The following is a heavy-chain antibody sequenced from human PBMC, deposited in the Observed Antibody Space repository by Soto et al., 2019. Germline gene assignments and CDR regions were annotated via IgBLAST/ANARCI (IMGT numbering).Heavy chain of an antibody. Sequence: QLQLQESGSGLVKPSQTLSLTCAVSGGSISSGGYSWSWIRQPPGKGLEWIGYIYHSGSTYYNPSPQSRDTRSLDRSKNQFSLKLSFVTAADTAVYYCARVRRVSYYFDYWGQGTLVTVSS. J-gene: IGHJ4*02. V-gene: IGHV4-30-2*01. CDR1: GGSISSGGYS. CDR2: IYHSGST. D-gene: IGHD3-16*01. CDR3: ARVRRVSYYFDY.